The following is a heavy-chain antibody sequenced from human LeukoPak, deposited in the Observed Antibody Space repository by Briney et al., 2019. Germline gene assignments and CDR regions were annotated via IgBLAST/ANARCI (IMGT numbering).Heavy chain of an antibody. Sequence: GGSLRLSCAACGFTFSSYTMSWVRQSQGKGLEWVSTITTSDGNTYYADSVKGRFTVSRDNSKNTLFLQMNSLRAEDTAVYYCAKDGGLWVSAHWGDSWGRGTLVTVSS. D-gene: IGHD7-27*01. J-gene: IGHJ4*02. CDR1: GFTFSSYT. V-gene: IGHV3-23*01. CDR2: ITTSDGNT. CDR3: AKDGGLWVSAHWGDS.